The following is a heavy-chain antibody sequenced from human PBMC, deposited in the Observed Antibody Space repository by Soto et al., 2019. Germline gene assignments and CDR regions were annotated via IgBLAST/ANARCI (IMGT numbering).Heavy chain of an antibody. J-gene: IGHJ5*02. Sequence: SETLSLTCTVSGGSISSSSYYWGWIRQPPGKGLEWIGSIYYSGSTYYNPSLKSRVTISVDTSKNQFSLKLSSVTAADTAVYYCARYAPTPPNWFDPWGQGTLVTVSS. CDR1: GGSISSSSYY. CDR3: ARYAPTPPNWFDP. V-gene: IGHV4-39*01. CDR2: IYYSGST.